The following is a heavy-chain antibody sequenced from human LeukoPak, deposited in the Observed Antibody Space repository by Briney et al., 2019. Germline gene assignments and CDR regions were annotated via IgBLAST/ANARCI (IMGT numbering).Heavy chain of an antibody. CDR1: GDSISPYY. D-gene: IGHD6-19*01. V-gene: IGHV4-59*08. CDR3: ARRHSSGWSHFDY. J-gene: IGHJ4*02. Sequence: SETLSLTCTVSGDSISPYYWTWIRQPPGKGLEWIGYIYYSGSTNYNPSLKSRVTISVDTSKNQFSLKLSSVTAADTAVYYCARRHSSGWSHFDYWGQGTLVTVSS. CDR2: IYYSGST.